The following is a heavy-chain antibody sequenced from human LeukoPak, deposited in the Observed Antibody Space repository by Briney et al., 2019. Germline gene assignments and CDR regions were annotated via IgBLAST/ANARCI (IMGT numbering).Heavy chain of an antibody. CDR2: INHSGST. D-gene: IGHD3-10*01. CDR3: ARVIITMVRGVHKTRPFDY. Sequence: PSETLSLTCAAYGGSFSGYYWSWIRQPPGKGLEWIGEINHSGSTNYNPPLKSRVTISVDTSKNQFSLKLSSVTAADTAVYYCARVIITMVRGVHKTRPFDYWGQGTLVTVSS. CDR1: GGSFSGYY. V-gene: IGHV4-34*01. J-gene: IGHJ4*02.